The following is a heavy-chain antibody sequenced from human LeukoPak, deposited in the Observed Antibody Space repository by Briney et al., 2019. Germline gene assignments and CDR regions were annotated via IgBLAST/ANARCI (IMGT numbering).Heavy chain of an antibody. V-gene: IGHV3-15*01. J-gene: IGHJ4*02. D-gene: IGHD3-3*01. Sequence: PGGSLRLSCAASGFTFSNAWMSWVRQAPGKGLEWVGCIKSKTDSGTSDYAAPVKGRFTISRDDSKNTLYLQMNSLKTEDTAVYYCTTVHDFWSGYLYYFDYWGQGTLVTVSS. CDR3: TTVHDFWSGYLYYFDY. CDR2: IKSKTDSGTS. CDR1: GFTFSNAW.